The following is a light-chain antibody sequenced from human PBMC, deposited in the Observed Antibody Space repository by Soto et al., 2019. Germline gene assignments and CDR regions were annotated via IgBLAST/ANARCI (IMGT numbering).Light chain of an antibody. V-gene: IGKV3-15*01. CDR3: QEYLQWPPGM. J-gene: IGKJ1*01. CDR2: DTS. Sequence: AWYQQRPGQVPRLLIYDTSTRAPGISARFSGSGSGTEFTLTISTLQSEDFAVYYCQEYLQWPPGMFGQGTKVE.